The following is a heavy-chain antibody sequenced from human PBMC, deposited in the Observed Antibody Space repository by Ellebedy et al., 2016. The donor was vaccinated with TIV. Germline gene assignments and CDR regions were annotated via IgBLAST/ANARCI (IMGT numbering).Heavy chain of an antibody. CDR2: IYDSGSA. V-gene: IGHV4-59*01. CDR1: RASMSGYF. CDR3: ARYLRRGYDYYGMDV. J-gene: IGHJ6*02. Sequence: MPGGSLRLSCTVSRASMSGYFWGWIRLAPGIGLEWIGDIYDSGSANYNPSLEGRVTMSVDTSKNQFSLKLSSVTAADTAVYYCARYLRRGYDYYGMDVWGQGTTVTVSS.